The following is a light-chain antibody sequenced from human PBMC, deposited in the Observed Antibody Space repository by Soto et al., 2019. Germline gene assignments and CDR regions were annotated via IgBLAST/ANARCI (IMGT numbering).Light chain of an antibody. CDR3: RQRHPWPTVT. J-gene: IGKJ5*01. CDR1: QSVSSD. V-gene: IGKV3-11*01. Sequence: DIVMTQSPLSLPVTPGEPASISCRSSQSVSSDFLAWYQEKPGQAPRLLIYGASNRATGIPARFSRSGYATAFPLNTRSLGPEDLAVYDCRQRHPWPTVTFGEGTRLEIK. CDR2: GAS.